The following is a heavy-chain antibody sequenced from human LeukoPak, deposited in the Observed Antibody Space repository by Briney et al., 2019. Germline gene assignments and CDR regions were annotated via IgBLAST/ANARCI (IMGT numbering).Heavy chain of an antibody. CDR2: ISCDGSNK. D-gene: IGHD3-10*01. V-gene: IGHV3-30*04. CDR1: GFTFSSYA. J-gene: IGHJ4*02. CDR3: ARDPYYYGSETENYFDY. Sequence: GGSLRLSCAASGFTFSSYAMHWVRQAPGKGLEWVAVISCDGSNKYYADSVKGRFTISRDNSKNTLYLQMNSLRAEDTAVYYCARDPYYYGSETENYFDYWGQGTLVTVSS.